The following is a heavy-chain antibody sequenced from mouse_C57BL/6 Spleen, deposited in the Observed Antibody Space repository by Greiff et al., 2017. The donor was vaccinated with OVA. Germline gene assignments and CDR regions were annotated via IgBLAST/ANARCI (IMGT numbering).Heavy chain of an antibody. J-gene: IGHJ2*01. D-gene: IGHD2-14*01. CDR1: GYTFTSYW. CDR2: IHPNSGST. V-gene: IGHV1-64*01. Sequence: QVQLKQSGAELVKPGASVKLSCKASGYTFTSYWMHWVKQRPGQGLEWIGMIHPNSGSTNYNEKFKSKATLTVDKSSSTAYMQLSSLTSEDSAVYYCARGIGSLYYFDYWGQGTTLTVSS. CDR3: ARGIGSLYYFDY.